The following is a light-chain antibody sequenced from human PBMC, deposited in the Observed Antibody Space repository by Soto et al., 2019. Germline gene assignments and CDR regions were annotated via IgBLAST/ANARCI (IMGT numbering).Light chain of an antibody. Sequence: QSVLTQPASVSGSPGQSITISCTGTSSDVGGYNYVSWYQQQSGKAPKLVIHEVSNRPSGVSNRFSGSKSGNTASLTISGLQAEDEADYYCSSFTNSRAYVFGIGTKLTVL. V-gene: IGLV2-14*01. CDR1: SSDVGGYNY. CDR2: EVS. CDR3: SSFTNSRAYV. J-gene: IGLJ1*01.